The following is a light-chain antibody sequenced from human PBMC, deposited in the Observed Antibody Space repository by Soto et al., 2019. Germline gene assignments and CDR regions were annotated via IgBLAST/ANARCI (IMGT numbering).Light chain of an antibody. J-gene: IGLJ1*01. V-gene: IGLV2-14*01. Sequence: QSVLTQPASVSGSPGQSITISCAGSRSDVGSYNFVSWYQKYSGKAPKLILYEVDNRPSGVSNRFSGSKSSNTASLIISGLQPEDEADYYCSSVTSDNTLVFGPGTKLTVL. CDR1: RSDVGSYNF. CDR3: SSVTSDNTLV. CDR2: EVD.